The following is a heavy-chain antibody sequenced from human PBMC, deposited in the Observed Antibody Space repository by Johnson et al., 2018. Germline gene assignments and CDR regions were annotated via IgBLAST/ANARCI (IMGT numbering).Heavy chain of an antibody. Sequence: EVKLVESGAEVKKPGESLKISCKGSGYSFTTYWIGWVRQMPGKGLAWMGIIYPGASDTRYSPSFQGQVTIPADKSISTAYLQWSSLKASDTAMYYCARPLTGYSWGDAFDIWGQGTMVTVSS. J-gene: IGHJ3*02. D-gene: IGHD3-9*01. CDR2: IYPGASDT. V-gene: IGHV5-51*01. CDR1: GYSFTTYW. CDR3: ARPLTGYSWGDAFDI.